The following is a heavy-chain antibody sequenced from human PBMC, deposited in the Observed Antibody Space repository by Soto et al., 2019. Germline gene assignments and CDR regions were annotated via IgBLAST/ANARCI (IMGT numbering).Heavy chain of an antibody. Sequence: GGSLRLSCAASGFTFDDYAMHWVRQAPGKGLEWVSGISWNSGSIGYADSVKGRFTISRDNAKNSLYLQMNSLRAEDTALYYCAKDIVGDYGDRNRPYYFDYWGQGTLVTVSS. CDR2: ISWNSGSI. CDR3: AKDIVGDYGDRNRPYYFDY. V-gene: IGHV3-9*01. CDR1: GFTFDDYA. D-gene: IGHD4-17*01. J-gene: IGHJ4*02.